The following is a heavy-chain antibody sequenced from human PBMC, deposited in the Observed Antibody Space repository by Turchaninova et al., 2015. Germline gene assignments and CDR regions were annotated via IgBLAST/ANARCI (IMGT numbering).Heavy chain of an antibody. J-gene: IGHJ4*02. CDR1: GSSVRTSGVG. CDR2: IYWDDDK. Sequence: QITLKESGPTLVKPTQTLTLTCTFSGSSVRTSGVGVGWGRQPPGKAVEWLALIYWDDDKNYSPSLKTTLTISKDTSKNQVVLTMTKMDPVDTATYYCAHSRRRDGCSGGICYYFDYWGQGTLVTVSS. D-gene: IGHD2-15*01. V-gene: IGHV2-5*02. CDR3: AHSRRRDGCSGGICYYFDY.